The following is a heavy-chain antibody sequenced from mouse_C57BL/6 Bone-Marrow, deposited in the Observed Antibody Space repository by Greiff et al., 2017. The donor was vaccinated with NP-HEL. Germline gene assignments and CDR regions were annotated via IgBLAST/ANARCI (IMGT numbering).Heavy chain of an antibody. CDR3: ARGDYYGISQWYY. CDR1: GYSFTSYY. D-gene: IGHD1-1*01. J-gene: IGHJ2*01. Sequence: VQLQQSGPELVKPGASVKISCKASGYSFTSYYIHWVKQRPGQGLEWIGWIYPGSGNTKYNEKFTGKATLTADTSSSTAYMQLISLTSEDSAVYDCARGDYYGISQWYYWGQGTTLTVSS. CDR2: IYPGSGNT. V-gene: IGHV1-66*01.